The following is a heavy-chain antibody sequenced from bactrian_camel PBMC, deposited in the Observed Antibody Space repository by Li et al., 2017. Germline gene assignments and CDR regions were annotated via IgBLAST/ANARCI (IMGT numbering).Heavy chain of an antibody. V-gene: IGHV3S40*01. D-gene: IGHD1*01. J-gene: IGHJ6*01. CDR3: AAGLNDRYDFRPFDCYSAAWGEGFSY. CDR1: GYSSYGWRC. CDR2: IYSPGGTT. Sequence: VQLVESGGGSVQAGGSLRVSCEASGYSSYGWRCMGWFRQVPGKEREGVATIYSPGGTTSYADSVKGRFAISQDNAKTTMYLQMDSLKPEDTAMYYCAAGLNDRYDFRPFDCYSAAWGEGFSYWGQGTQVTVS.